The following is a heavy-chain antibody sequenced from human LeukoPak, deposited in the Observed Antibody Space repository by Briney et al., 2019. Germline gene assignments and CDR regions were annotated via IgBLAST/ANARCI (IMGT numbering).Heavy chain of an antibody. J-gene: IGHJ3*02. CDR1: GGSISSSSYY. CDR2: IYYSGGT. V-gene: IGHV4-39*02. Sequence: PSETLSLTCTVSGGSISSSSYYWGWIRQPPGKGLEWIGSIYYSGGTYYNPSLKSRVTISVDTSKNQFSLKLSSVTAADTAVYYCAREVLDAFDIWGQGTMVTVSS. CDR3: AREVLDAFDI. D-gene: IGHD2/OR15-2a*01.